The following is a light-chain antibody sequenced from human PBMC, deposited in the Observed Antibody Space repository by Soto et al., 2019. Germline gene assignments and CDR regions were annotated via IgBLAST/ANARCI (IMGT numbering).Light chain of an antibody. CDR1: SSDVGGYNF. J-gene: IGLJ1*01. Sequence: QSVLTQPASVSGSPGQSITISCTGTSSDVGGYNFVSWYQQHPDKAPKLMIYDVTNRPSGVSNRFSGSKSGNTASLTISGLQAVDEAESYCSSYTCISTSVFGTGTKVNVL. CDR3: SSYTCISTSV. V-gene: IGLV2-14*01. CDR2: DVT.